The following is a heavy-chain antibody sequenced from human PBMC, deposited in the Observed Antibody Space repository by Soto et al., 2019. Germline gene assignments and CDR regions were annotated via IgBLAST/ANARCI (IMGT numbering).Heavy chain of an antibody. J-gene: IGHJ6*02. Sequence: GESLKISCKGSGYSFTSYWNGWVRQMPGKGLQGIGIVYPGDADTRYSPSLQGRVTRSADKSISTAYLQWSSLKASDTAMYYCARHSYYDSSGYYYPYYYGMDVWRQGTTVTVSS. CDR1: GYSFTSYW. CDR2: VYPGDADT. V-gene: IGHV5-51*01. CDR3: ARHSYYDSSGYYYPYYYGMDV. D-gene: IGHD3-22*01.